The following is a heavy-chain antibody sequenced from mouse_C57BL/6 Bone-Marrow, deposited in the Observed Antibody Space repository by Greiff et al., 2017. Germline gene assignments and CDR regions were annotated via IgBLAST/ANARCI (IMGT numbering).Heavy chain of an antibody. J-gene: IGHJ2*01. CDR3: AGFGSSYVD. D-gene: IGHD1-1*01. CDR1: GYTFTDYY. CDR2: IYPGSGNT. Sequence: VQLQQSGAELVRPGASVKLSCKASGYTFTDYYINWVKQRPGQGLEWIARIYPGSGNTYYNEKFKGKATLTAEKSSSTAYMQLSSLTSEDSAVYFCAGFGSSYVDWGQGTTLTVSS. V-gene: IGHV1-76*01.